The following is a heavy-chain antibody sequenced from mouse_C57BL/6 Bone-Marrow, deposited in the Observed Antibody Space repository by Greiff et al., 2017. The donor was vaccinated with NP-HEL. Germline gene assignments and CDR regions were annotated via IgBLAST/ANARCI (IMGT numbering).Heavy chain of an antibody. V-gene: IGHV3-6*01. CDR1: GYSITSGYF. CDR3: ARPGSSTWFAY. Sequence: ESGPGLVKPSQSLSLTCSVSGYSITSGYFWYWIRQFPGNILEWMGYISYDGSNNYNPSLKNRISITRDTSENQFFLKLNSVTTEDTATYYCARPGSSTWFAYWGQGTLVTVSA. CDR2: ISYDGSN. J-gene: IGHJ3*01. D-gene: IGHD1-1*01.